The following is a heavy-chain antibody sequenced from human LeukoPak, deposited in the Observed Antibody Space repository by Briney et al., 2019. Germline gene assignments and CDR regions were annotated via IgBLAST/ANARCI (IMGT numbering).Heavy chain of an antibody. CDR1: GFTFSSYW. CDR3: ARYSSSWYDRPDYFDY. J-gene: IGHJ4*02. V-gene: IGHV3-7*01. D-gene: IGHD6-13*01. CDR2: IKQDGSEK. Sequence: GGSLRLSCAASGFTFSSYWMSWVRQAPGKGLEWVANIKQDGSEKYYVDSVKGRFTISRDNAKNSLYLQMNSLRAEDTAVYYCARYSSSWYDRPDYFDYWGQGTLVTVSS.